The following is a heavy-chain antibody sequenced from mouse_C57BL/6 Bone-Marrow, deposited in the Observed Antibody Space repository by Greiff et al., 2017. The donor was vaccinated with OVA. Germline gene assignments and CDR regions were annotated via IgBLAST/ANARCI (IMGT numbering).Heavy chain of an antibody. V-gene: IGHV1-69*01. CDR2: IDPSDSYT. D-gene: IGHD1-1*01. CDR3: ARELLYFDD. J-gene: IGHJ2*01. Sequence: QVQLQQPGAELVMPGASVKLSCKASGYTFTSYWMHWVKQRPGQGLEWIGEIDPSDSYTNYNQKFKGKSTLTVDKSSSTAYMQLSSLTSEDSAVYYCARELLYFDDWGQGTTLTVSS. CDR1: GYTFTSYW.